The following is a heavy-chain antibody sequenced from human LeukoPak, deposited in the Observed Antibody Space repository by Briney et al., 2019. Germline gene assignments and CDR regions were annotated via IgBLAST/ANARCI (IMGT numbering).Heavy chain of an antibody. CDR1: GYNFIDSF. J-gene: IGHJ4*02. CDR3: ARSKAGLLL. V-gene: IGHV1-2*02. D-gene: IGHD6-19*01. Sequence: GASVKVSCKASGYNFIDSFIHGVRQAAGQGLEWMGSVNPENGATKYIDRSKARVTMTSDKSISTAYMELQRREFDDQAVYYRARSKAGLLLWGQGALITVSS. CDR2: VNPENGAT.